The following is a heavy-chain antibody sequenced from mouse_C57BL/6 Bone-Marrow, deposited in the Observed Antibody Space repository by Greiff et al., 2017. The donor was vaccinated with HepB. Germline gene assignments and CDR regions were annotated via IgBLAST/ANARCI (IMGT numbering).Heavy chain of an antibody. D-gene: IGHD2-4*01. CDR2: INPNYGTT. Sequence: EVQLQESGPELVKPGASVKISCKASGYSFTDYNMNWVKQSNGKSLEWIGVINPNYGTTSYNQKFKGKATLTVDQSSSTAYMQLNSLTSEDSAVYYCSKSIYYDYDDAYWGQGTLVTVSA. CDR1: GYSFTDYN. V-gene: IGHV1-39*01. CDR3: SKSIYYDYDDAY. J-gene: IGHJ3*01.